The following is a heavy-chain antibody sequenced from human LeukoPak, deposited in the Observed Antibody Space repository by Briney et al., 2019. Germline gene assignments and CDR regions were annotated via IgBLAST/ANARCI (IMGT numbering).Heavy chain of an antibody. CDR3: ARGRDSSSWYIDY. J-gene: IGHJ4*02. V-gene: IGHV3-48*04. CDR2: IDARSGIT. Sequence: PGGSLRLSCATSGFTFTIFGINWVRQAPGKGPEWVSYIDARSGITYYADSVKGRFTISRDNAKNSLYLQMNSLRAEDTAVYYCARGRDSSSWYIDYWGQGTLVTVSS. CDR1: GFTFTIFG. D-gene: IGHD6-13*01.